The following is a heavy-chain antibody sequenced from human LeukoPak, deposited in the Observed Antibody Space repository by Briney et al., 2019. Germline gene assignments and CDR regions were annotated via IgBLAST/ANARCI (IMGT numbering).Heavy chain of an antibody. CDR3: ASGISSWSQDFDY. Sequence: ASVNVSCKASGYTFTSYGIIWVRQAPGQGLEWMGWISPYNGNTHYGQRFQGRVTMTTDTSTSTAYMELRGLTSDDTAVYYCASGISSWSQDFDYWGQGTLVTVSS. V-gene: IGHV1-18*01. D-gene: IGHD6-13*01. J-gene: IGHJ4*02. CDR1: GYTFTSYG. CDR2: ISPYNGNT.